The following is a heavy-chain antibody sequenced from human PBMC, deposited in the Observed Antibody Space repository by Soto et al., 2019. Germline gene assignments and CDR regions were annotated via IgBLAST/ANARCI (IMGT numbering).Heavy chain of an antibody. D-gene: IGHD1-1*01. Sequence: TLSLTCAVSGGSISSGGYSWSWIRQPPGKGLEWIGYIYHSGSTYYNPSLKSRVTIPVDRSKNQFSLKLSSVTAADTAVYYCARYKTQYYFDYWGQGTLVTASS. CDR3: ARYKTQYYFDY. J-gene: IGHJ4*02. CDR1: GGSISSGGYS. CDR2: IYHSGST. V-gene: IGHV4-30-2*01.